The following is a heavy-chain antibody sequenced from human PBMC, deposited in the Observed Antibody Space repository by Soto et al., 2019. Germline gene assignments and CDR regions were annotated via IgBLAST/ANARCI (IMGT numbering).Heavy chain of an antibody. CDR2: IMAIFEKR. CDR1: GGTFNSYT. V-gene: IGHV1-69*01. CDR3: ARERASGNHDF. J-gene: IGHJ4*02. Sequence: QVQLVQSAAEVKNPGSSLRLSCRTSGGTFNSYTINWVRRAPGQGLEWVGGIMAIFEKRNYAQKFLGRVTITSDESTRTAYLELSCRIIEDTAVYYCARERASGNHDFWGQGTPVTVAS. D-gene: IGHD1-1*01.